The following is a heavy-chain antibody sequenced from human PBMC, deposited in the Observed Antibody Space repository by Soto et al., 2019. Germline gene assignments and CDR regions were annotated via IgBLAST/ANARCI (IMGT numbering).Heavy chain of an antibody. V-gene: IGHV3-74*01. Sequence: GSLRLSCAASGFTFSSYGMHWVRQAPGKGLVWVSRINSDGSSTSYADSVKGRFTISRDNAKNTLYLQMNSLRAEDTAVYYCARSYSSSWYRLDYWGQGTLVTVSS. D-gene: IGHD6-13*01. CDR3: ARSYSSSWYRLDY. CDR2: INSDGSST. J-gene: IGHJ4*02. CDR1: GFTFSSYG.